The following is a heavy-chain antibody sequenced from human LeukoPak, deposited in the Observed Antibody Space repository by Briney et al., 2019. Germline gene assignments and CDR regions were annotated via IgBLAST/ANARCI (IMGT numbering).Heavy chain of an antibody. CDR2: ISAYNGNT. V-gene: IGHV1-18*01. CDR3: ARHALTGYYNVISYYYYMDV. Sequence: ASVKVSCKASGYTFTSYGISWVRQAPGQGLEWMGWISAYNGNTNYAQKSQGRVTMTTDTSTSTAYMEQRSLRSDDTAVYYCARHALTGYYNVISYYYYMDVWGKGTTVTVSS. J-gene: IGHJ6*03. D-gene: IGHD3-9*01. CDR1: GYTFTSYG.